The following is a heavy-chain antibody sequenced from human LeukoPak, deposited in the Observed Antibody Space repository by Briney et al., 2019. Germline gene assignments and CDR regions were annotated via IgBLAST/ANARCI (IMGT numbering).Heavy chain of an antibody. V-gene: IGHV3-7*03. Sequence: GGSLRLSCEASGFTFSTFWMTWVRQVPGKGLEWVANLKQDGSERNYVDSVKGRFTISRDNAKNSLYLQMNSLRAEDTAVYYCARGASSSPWGQGTLVTVSS. CDR2: LKQDGSER. CDR3: ARGASSSP. J-gene: IGHJ5*02. CDR1: GFTFSTFW. D-gene: IGHD6-13*01.